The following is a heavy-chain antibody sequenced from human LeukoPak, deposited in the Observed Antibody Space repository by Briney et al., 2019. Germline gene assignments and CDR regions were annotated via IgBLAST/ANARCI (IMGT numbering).Heavy chain of an antibody. V-gene: IGHV1-46*01. Sequence: GASVKVSCKASGYTFTSYYMHWVRQAPGQGLEWMGIINPSGGSTSYAQKFQGRVTMTRDTSTSTVYMELSGLRSEDTAVYYCASSLRQWLDYWGQGTLVTVSS. CDR3: ASSLRQWLDY. CDR1: GYTFTSYY. D-gene: IGHD6-19*01. J-gene: IGHJ4*02. CDR2: INPSGGST.